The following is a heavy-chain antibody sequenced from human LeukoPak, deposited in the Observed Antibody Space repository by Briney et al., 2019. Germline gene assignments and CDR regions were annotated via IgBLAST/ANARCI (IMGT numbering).Heavy chain of an antibody. CDR3: ARGRITMIVVVPSRDWFDP. V-gene: IGHV1-2*02. CDR2: INPNSGGT. J-gene: IGHJ5*02. D-gene: IGHD3-22*01. Sequence: ASVKVSCKASGYTFTGYYMHWVRQAPGQGLEGMGWINPNSGGTNYAQKFQGRVTMTRDTSISTAYMELSRLRSDDTAVYYCARGRITMIVVVPSRDWFDPWGQGTLVTVSS. CDR1: GYTFTGYY.